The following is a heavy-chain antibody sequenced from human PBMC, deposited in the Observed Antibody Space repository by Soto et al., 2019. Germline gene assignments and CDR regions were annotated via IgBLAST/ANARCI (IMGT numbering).Heavy chain of an antibody. J-gene: IGHJ6*02. V-gene: IGHV4-30-4*01. CDR2: IYYSGST. CDR1: GGSISSGDYY. CDR3: ARGGDCSSTSCYTWAYCYGMDV. D-gene: IGHD2-2*02. Sequence: SETLSLTCTVSGGSISSGDYYWSWIRQPPGKGLEWIGYIYYSGSTYYNPSLKSRVTISVDTSKNQFSLKLSSVTAADTAVYYCARGGDCSSTSCYTWAYCYGMDVWGQGTTVTVSS.